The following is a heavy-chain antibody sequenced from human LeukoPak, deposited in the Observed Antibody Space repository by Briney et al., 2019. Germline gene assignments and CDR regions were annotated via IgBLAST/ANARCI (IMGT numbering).Heavy chain of an antibody. V-gene: IGHV3-13*01. D-gene: IGHD6-13*01. J-gene: IGHJ4*02. CDR1: EFTFSNYD. CDR2: IDTAGNT. Sequence: GSLRLSCAASEFTFSNYDMHWVRQTTGKGLEWVSTIDTAGNTWYPASVKGRFTISRENAKNSLTLQMNSLRVGDTAVYYCARAKMPGIQTAGRVNYFELWGQGTLVTVSS. CDR3: ARAKMPGIQTAGRVNYFEL.